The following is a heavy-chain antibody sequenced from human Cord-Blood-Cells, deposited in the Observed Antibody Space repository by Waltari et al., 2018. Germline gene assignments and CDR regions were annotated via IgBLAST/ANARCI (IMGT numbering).Heavy chain of an antibody. Sequence: QVQLQESGPGLVKPSETLSLTCTVSGGSVSSGSYYWSWIRQPPGKGLEWIGYIYYSGSTNYNPSLKSRVTISVDTSKNQFSLKLSSVTAADTAVYYCASTPVDGIAARRPFDYWGQGTLVTVSS. J-gene: IGHJ4*02. CDR3: ASTPVDGIAARRPFDY. V-gene: IGHV4-61*01. CDR2: IYYSGST. CDR1: GGSVSSGSYY. D-gene: IGHD6-6*01.